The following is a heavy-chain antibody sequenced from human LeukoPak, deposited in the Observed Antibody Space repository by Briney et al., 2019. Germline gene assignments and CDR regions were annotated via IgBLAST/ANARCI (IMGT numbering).Heavy chain of an antibody. D-gene: IGHD2-15*01. CDR3: ARLLGDAFDI. CDR1: GGSISSYY. Sequence: SETLSLTCTVSGGSISSYYWSWIRQPPGKGLEWIGYIYYSGSTNYNPSLKSRVTISVETSKNQFSLKLSSVTAADTAVYYCARLLGDAFDIWGKGTMVTVSS. CDR2: IYYSGST. V-gene: IGHV4-59*01. J-gene: IGHJ3*02.